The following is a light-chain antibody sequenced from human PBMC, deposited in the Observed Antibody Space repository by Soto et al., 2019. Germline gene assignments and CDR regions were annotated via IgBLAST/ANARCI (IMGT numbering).Light chain of an antibody. CDR1: QSVSSY. J-gene: IGKJ5*01. CDR2: DAS. Sequence: ELVLTQSPATLSLSPGERATLSCRASQSVSSYLGWYQQKPGQAPRLLIYDASNRATGIPARFSGSGSGTDFTLTISSLGPEDFAVYYCQQRSKWPITFGQGTRLEIK. V-gene: IGKV3-11*01. CDR3: QQRSKWPIT.